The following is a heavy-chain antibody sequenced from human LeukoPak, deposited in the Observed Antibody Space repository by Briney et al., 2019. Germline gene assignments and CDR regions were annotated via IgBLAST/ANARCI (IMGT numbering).Heavy chain of an antibody. Sequence: SETLSLTCTVSGGSISRYFWSWIRQPPGKGLEWIGYVYYSGSTNYNPSLKSRVTISVDTSKKQFSLNLTSVTAADTAVYYCARHVPVNYSSFDYWGPGTLVTVSS. V-gene: IGHV4-59*08. D-gene: IGHD5-24*01. CDR2: VYYSGST. J-gene: IGHJ4*02. CDR3: ARHVPVNYSSFDY. CDR1: GGSISRYF.